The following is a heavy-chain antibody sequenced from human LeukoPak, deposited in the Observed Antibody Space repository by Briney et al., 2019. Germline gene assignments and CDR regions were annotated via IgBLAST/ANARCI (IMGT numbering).Heavy chain of an antibody. CDR2: INPSGGST. CDR1: GYTFTSYY. V-gene: IGHV1-46*01. CDR3: AREFRRWFDP. J-gene: IGHJ5*02. Sequence: ASVKVSCKPSGYTFTSYYMHWVRQAPGQGLEWMGIINPSGGSTSYAQKFQSSITMTRDMSTSTVYMELSSLRSEDTAVYYCAREFRRWFDPWGQGPLVTVSS. D-gene: IGHD3-10*01.